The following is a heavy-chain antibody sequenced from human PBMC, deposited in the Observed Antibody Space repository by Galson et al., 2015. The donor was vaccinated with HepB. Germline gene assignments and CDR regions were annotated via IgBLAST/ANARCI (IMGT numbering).Heavy chain of an antibody. CDR1: GFNFNTHA. CDR2: ISYDGNNK. D-gene: IGHD3-10*01. V-gene: IGHV3-30-3*01. CDR3: ARVGDLVSFDY. Sequence: SLRLSCADSGFNFNTHAMHWVRQAPGEGLECVAVISYDGNNKYYADSVNGRFTVSRDNSENTLYLQMNALRPEDTALYYCARVGDLVSFDYWGQGTLDTVSS. J-gene: IGHJ4*02.